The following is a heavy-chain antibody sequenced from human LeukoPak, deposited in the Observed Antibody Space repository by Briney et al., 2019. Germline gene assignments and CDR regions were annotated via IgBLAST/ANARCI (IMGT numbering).Heavy chain of an antibody. J-gene: IGHJ4*02. V-gene: IGHV3-7*01. CDR3: ARDARDYGDYVVAFDY. D-gene: IGHD4-17*01. CDR2: IIQDGSKE. Sequence: GGSLRLSCAASGFTFSSYWMRWVRQAPGKGLEWVANIIQDGSKEYYVDSVKGRFTISRDNAKNSLYLQVNSLRAEDTAVYYCARDARDYGDYVVAFDYWGQGTLVTVSS. CDR1: GFTFSSYW.